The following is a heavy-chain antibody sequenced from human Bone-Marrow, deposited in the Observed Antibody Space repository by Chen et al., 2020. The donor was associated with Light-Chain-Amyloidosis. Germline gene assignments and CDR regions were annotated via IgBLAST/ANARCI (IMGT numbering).Heavy chain of an antibody. V-gene: IGHV4-34*01. J-gene: IGHJ6*03. D-gene: IGHD3-10*01. CDR1: GGSLRGYY. CDR2: ISQSGST. CDR3: ARQSYGSDSYFSLDNTYYMDV. Sequence: QVQLQQWGAGLLKPSETLSLTCGVNGGSLRGYYWSWIRQPPGKGLEWIREISQSGSTYYNPTLRSRVTISLDTSKNQFSLKLSSVTAADTAVYYCARQSYGSDSYFSLDNTYYMDVWGRGTTVTVSS.